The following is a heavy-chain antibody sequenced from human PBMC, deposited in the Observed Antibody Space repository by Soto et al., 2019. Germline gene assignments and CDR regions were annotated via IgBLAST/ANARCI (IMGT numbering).Heavy chain of an antibody. D-gene: IGHD3-16*02. V-gene: IGHV4-31*03. J-gene: IGHJ4*02. Sequence: QVQLQESGPGLVKPSQTLSLTCTVSGGSFSGVGSYWSWIRQRPGKGLEWIGYMYYSGSFYSNPSLEGRVMISSDTSKNQSSLCVSSVPAADTAFYYCAGAPESSPIVRVVTPYFFDSWGKGTLVTVSS. CDR2: MYYSGSF. CDR1: GGSFSGVGSY. CDR3: AGAPESSPIVRVVTPYFFDS.